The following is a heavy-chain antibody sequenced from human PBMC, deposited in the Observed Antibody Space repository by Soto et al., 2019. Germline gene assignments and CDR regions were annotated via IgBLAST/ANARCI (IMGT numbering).Heavy chain of an antibody. CDR2: VSGTASRT. Sequence: GSLRLSCAGSGFTPTTTPLSWVRQPPGKGLEWVTTVSGTASRTYYVDSVKGRFFISRDNSKNTVTLQMNNLTVDDTAVYYCATSFRYFDNWGQGTRVTVSS. V-gene: IGHV3-23*01. J-gene: IGHJ4*02. CDR1: GFTPTTTP. D-gene: IGHD3-9*01. CDR3: ATSFRYFDN.